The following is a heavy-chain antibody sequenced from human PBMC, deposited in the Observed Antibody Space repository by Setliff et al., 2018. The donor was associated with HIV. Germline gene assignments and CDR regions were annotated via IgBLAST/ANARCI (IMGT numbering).Heavy chain of an antibody. J-gene: IGHJ4*02. D-gene: IGHD3-22*01. CDR2: VSSRGDT. CDR1: DSGTYY. CDR3: ARGGSDPYYSGSSGPYPPGY. Sequence: PSETLSLTCTVSDSGTYYWSWIRQPAGKGLEWIGRVSSRGDTNYNPSLKSRVTMSVDTSKNQFSLKLTSVTASDTAVYYCARGGSDPYYSGSSGPYPPGYWGQGTLVTVSS. V-gene: IGHV4-4*07.